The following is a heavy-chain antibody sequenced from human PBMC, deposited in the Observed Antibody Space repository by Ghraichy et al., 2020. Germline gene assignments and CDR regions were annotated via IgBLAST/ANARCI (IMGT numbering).Heavy chain of an antibody. CDR2: IYHSGIT. V-gene: IGHV4-38-2*02. CDR3: ARDVVTTSRDW. CDR1: SYSITTGYY. J-gene: IGHJ4*02. Sequence: SETLSLTCSVSSYSITTGYYWGWIRQSPGGGLEWIGTIYHSGITYYNPSLERRVTISVDTASNQFSLKLRSVTAADTAVYYCARDVVTTSRDWWGQGTLVTVSS. D-gene: IGHD1-14*01.